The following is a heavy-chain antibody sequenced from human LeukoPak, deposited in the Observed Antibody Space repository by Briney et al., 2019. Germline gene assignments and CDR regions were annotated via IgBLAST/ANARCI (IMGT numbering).Heavy chain of an antibody. D-gene: IGHD6-13*01. CDR1: GGSISSGSYY. CDR3: ARDRAGNYFDY. Sequence: PSETLSLTCTVSGGSISSGSYYWSWIRQPAGKGLEWIGRIYTSGSTNYNPSLKSRVTISEDTSKNQFSLKLSSVTAADTAVYYCARDRAGNYFDYWGQGTLVTVSS. CDR2: IYTSGST. J-gene: IGHJ4*02. V-gene: IGHV4-61*02.